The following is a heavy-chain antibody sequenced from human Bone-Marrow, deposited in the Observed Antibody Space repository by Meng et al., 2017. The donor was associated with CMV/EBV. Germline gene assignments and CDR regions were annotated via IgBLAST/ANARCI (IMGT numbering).Heavy chain of an antibody. J-gene: IGHJ4*02. CDR2: ITSSGSFI. CDR1: GFTFSSYG. D-gene: IGHD6-19*01. Sequence: GESLKISCAASGFTFSSYGMNWVRQAPGKGLEWVSAITSSGSFIYYGDSVKGRFTISRDNTKNSLYLQMDSLRAEDTAVYYCARDYGAETGTGSWGQGTLVTVSS. V-gene: IGHV3-21*01. CDR3: ARDYGAETGTGS.